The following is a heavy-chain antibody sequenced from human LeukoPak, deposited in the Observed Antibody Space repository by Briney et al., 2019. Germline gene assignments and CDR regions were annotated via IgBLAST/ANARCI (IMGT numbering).Heavy chain of an antibody. D-gene: IGHD6-13*01. CDR3: ARAQGRHSSSWYMGYYYYYMDV. J-gene: IGHJ6*03. CDR2: IYHSGST. CDR1: GGSISSSNW. V-gene: IGHV4-4*02. Sequence: PSGTLSLTCAVSGGSISSSNWWSWVRQPPGKGLEWIGEIYHSGSTYYNPSLKSRVTISVDTSKNQFSLKVSSVTAADTAVYYCARAQGRHSSSWYMGYYYYYMDVWGKGTTVTVSS.